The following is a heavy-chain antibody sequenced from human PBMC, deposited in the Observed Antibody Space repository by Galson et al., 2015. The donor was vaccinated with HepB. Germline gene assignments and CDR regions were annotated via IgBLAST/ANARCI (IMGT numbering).Heavy chain of an antibody. Sequence: SVKASCKASGGTFSSYAISWVRQAPGQGLEWMGGIIPIFGIANYAQEFQGRVTITADESTSTAYMELSSLRSEDTAVYYCARDWTGGDGYKYGMDVWGQGTTVTVSS. J-gene: IGHJ6*02. CDR1: GGTFSSYA. D-gene: IGHD3-16*01. CDR2: IIPIFGIA. CDR3: ARDWTGGDGYKYGMDV. V-gene: IGHV1-69*13.